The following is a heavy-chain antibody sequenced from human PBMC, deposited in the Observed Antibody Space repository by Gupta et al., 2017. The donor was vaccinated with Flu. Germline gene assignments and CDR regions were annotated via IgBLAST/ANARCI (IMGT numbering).Heavy chain of an antibody. CDR3: ARDYCSNGVCIYYYGMDV. Sequence: MNWVRQAPGKGLEWRSYISSSSSTIYYADSVQGRFTISRDNAKNSLYREMNSLRAEDTAIYYCARDYCSNGVCIYYYGMDVWGQGTTVSVSS. J-gene: IGHJ6*02. CDR2: ISSSSSTI. D-gene: IGHD2-8*01. V-gene: IGHV3-48*04.